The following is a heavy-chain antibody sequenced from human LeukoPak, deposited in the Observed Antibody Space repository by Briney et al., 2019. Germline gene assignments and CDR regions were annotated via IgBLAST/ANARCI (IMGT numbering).Heavy chain of an antibody. V-gene: IGHV1-2*06. Sequence: ASVTVSCTASGYTFTDHYMHWIRQAPGQGLEWMGRINPNSGGTNFAQKFQGRVTMTRDMSISTAYVELDSLTSDDTAIYYCARGPVTPIQNWFDPWGQGTLVTVSP. CDR2: INPNSGGT. CDR3: ARGPVTPIQNWFDP. D-gene: IGHD4-17*01. J-gene: IGHJ5*02. CDR1: GYTFTDHY.